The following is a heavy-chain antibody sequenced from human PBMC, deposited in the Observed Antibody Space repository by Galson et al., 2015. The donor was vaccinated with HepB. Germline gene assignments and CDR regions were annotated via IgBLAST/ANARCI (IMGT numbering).Heavy chain of an antibody. J-gene: IGHJ6*02. V-gene: IGHV3-21*01. CDR2: ITSSSSLI. Sequence: SLRLCCAASGFAFGSFSMNWVRQAPGKGLEWVPSITSSSSLIYYADSVKGRFTISRDNAKNSLFLQMNSLRAEDTAVYYCATTFGLVSHTYTMDVWGHGTTVTVSS. D-gene: IGHD3/OR15-3a*01. CDR3: ATTFGLVSHTYTMDV. CDR1: GFAFGSFS.